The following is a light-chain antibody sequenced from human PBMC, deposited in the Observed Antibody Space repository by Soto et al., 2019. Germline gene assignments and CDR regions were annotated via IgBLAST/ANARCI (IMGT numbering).Light chain of an antibody. CDR3: SSYTSSSTPYV. J-gene: IGLJ1*01. V-gene: IGLV2-14*01. CDR1: SSDVGGYNF. Sequence: QSVLTQPASVSGSPGQSITISCTGTSSDVGGYNFVSWYQQYPGKAPKLMIYEVSDRPSGVSNRFSASKSGSTASLTISGLQAEDEAYYYCSSYTSSSTPYVFGTGTKVTVL. CDR2: EVS.